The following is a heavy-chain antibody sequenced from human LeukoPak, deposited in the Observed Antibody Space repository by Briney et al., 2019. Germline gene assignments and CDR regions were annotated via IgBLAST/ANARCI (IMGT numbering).Heavy chain of an antibody. CDR2: IYHSGST. Sequence: SETLSLTCTVSGYCISSGYFWGWIRQPPGKGLEWIGSIYHSGSTYFNPSLKSRVTISVDTSKNQFSLKLSSVTAADTAVYFCARARRPYSSGWDFFDYWGQGTLVTVSS. D-gene: IGHD6-19*01. J-gene: IGHJ4*02. V-gene: IGHV4-38-2*02. CDR3: ARARRPYSSGWDFFDY. CDR1: GYCISSGYF.